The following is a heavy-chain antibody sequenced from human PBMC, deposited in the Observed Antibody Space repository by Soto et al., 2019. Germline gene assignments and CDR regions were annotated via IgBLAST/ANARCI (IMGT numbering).Heavy chain of an antibody. Sequence: SCAASGFTFSSYAMSWVRQAPGKGLEWVSAISGSGGSTYYADSVKGRFTISRDNSKNTLYLQMNSLRAEDTAVYYCAKAIAAAGIFKFDPWGQGTLVTVSS. J-gene: IGHJ5*02. V-gene: IGHV3-23*01. CDR3: AKAIAAAGIFKFDP. D-gene: IGHD6-13*01. CDR2: ISGSGGST. CDR1: GFTFSSYA.